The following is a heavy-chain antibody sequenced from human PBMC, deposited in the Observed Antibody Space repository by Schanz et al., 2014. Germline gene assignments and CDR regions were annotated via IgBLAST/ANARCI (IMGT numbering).Heavy chain of an antibody. D-gene: IGHD6-19*01. Sequence: VQLVESGGGVVQPGGSLRLSCAVSGFTVSTNYMSWVRQAPGKGLEWVSGISDRGDGTNYGDSVRGRFTISRDNSRNTVYLQMNNVGVDDTATYYCVKTDAGWRFDYWGQGTLVIVSS. V-gene: IGHV3-23*04. CDR3: VKTDAGWRFDY. CDR2: SDRGDGT. CDR1: GFTVSTNY. J-gene: IGHJ4*02.